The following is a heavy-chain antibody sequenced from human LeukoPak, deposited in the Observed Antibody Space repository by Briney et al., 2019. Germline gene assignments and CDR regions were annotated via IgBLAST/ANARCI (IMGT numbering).Heavy chain of an antibody. J-gene: IGHJ4*02. CDR2: IYYSGST. CDR3: ARVSRDYDILTDPYYYFDS. CDR1: GGSISSGDYY. V-gene: IGHV4-30-4*01. Sequence: SQTLSLTCTVSGGSISSGDYYWSWIRQPPGKGLEWIGYIYYSGSTYYNPSLKSRVTISVDTSKNQFSLKLSSVTAADTAVYYCARVSRDYDILTDPYYYFDSWGQGTLVTVSS. D-gene: IGHD3-9*01.